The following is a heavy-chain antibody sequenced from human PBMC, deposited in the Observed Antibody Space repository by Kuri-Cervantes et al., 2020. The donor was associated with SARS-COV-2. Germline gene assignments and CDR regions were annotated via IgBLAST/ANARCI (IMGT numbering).Heavy chain of an antibody. J-gene: IGHJ4*02. CDR2: INWNGGST. CDR3: ASDNSGSYFREGGGFDY. V-gene: IGHV3-20*04. Sequence: GESLKISCAASGFTFDDYGMSWVRQAPGKGLEWGSGINWNGGSTGYADCVKGRFTISRDNAKNSLYMQMNSLRAEDTALYYCASDNSGSYFREGGGFDYWGQGTLVTVSS. D-gene: IGHD1-26*01. CDR1: GFTFDDYG.